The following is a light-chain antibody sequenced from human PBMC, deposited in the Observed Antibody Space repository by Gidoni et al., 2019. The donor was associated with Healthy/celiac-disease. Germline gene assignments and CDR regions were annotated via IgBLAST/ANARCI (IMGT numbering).Light chain of an antibody. CDR1: QSVSSSY. V-gene: IGKV3-20*01. CDR2: GAS. Sequence: DIVLTQSPGTLSLSPGERATLSCRPSQSVSSSYLAWYQQKPGQAPRRLIYGASSRATGSPDRFSGSGSGTDFTLTISRLEPEDFAVYYCQQYGSSPRITFGGGTKVEIK. CDR3: QQYGSSPRIT. J-gene: IGKJ4*01.